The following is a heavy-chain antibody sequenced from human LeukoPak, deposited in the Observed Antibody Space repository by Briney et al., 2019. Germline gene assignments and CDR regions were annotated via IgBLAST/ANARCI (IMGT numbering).Heavy chain of an antibody. CDR2: ISGSGGST. J-gene: IGHJ4*02. V-gene: IGHV3-23*01. Sequence: GGSLRLSCAASGFTFSSYAMSWVRQAPGKGLEWVSAISGSGGSTYYADSVKGRFTISRDNSKNTLYLQMNSLRAEDTAVYYLAKGSQGLPQEEGDYWGQGTLVNVSS. CDR1: GFTFSSYA. D-gene: IGHD6-19*01. CDR3: AKGSQGLPQEEGDY.